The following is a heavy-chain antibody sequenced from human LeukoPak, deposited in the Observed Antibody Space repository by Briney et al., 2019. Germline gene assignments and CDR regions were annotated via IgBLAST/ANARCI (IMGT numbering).Heavy chain of an antibody. D-gene: IGHD2-2*02. CDR1: GGSISSGDYY. J-gene: IGHJ4*02. Sequence: PSETLSLTCTVSGGSISSGDYYWSWIRQPPGKGLEWIGYIYYSGSTYYNPSLKSRVTISVDTSKNQFSLKLSSVTAADTAVYYCAREICSSTSCYTDYWGQGTLVTVSS. V-gene: IGHV4-30-4*08. CDR2: IYYSGST. CDR3: AREICSSTSCYTDY.